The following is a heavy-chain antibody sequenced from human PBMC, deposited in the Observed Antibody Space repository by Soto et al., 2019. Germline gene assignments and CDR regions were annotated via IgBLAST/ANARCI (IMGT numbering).Heavy chain of an antibody. Sequence: QVQLVQSGAEVKKPGSSVKVSCKASGGTFSSYAISWVRQAPGQGLEWMVGIIPIFGTANYAQKFQGRVTITADESTSTAYMELRSLRSEDTAVYYCARGYYYDSSGYPGGYYYYGIDVWGQGTTVTVS. CDR3: ARGYYYDSSGYPGGYYYYGIDV. CDR1: GGTFSSYA. D-gene: IGHD3-22*01. CDR2: IIPIFGTA. J-gene: IGHJ6*02. V-gene: IGHV1-69*01.